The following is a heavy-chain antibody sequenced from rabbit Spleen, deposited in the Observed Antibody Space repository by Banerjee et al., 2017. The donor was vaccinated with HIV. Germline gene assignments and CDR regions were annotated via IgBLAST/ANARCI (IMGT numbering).Heavy chain of an antibody. CDR2: IHSGSSGDT. CDR3: ARDTGSGHYIDAYFDL. CDR1: GLAFRSRFY. J-gene: IGHJ4*01. Sequence: SLAESGADLTKSVTSGTLDGTGAGLAFRSRFYLCWFQQNPGKGLEWIACIHSGSSGDTYYASWAKGRFTIAKTSSTTVTLQMTSLTAADTATYFCARDTGSGHYIDAYFDLWGQGTLVTVS. V-gene: IGHV1S40*01. D-gene: IGHD1-1*01.